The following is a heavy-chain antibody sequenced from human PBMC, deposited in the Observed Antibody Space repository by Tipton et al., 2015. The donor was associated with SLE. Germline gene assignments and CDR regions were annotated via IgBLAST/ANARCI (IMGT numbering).Heavy chain of an antibody. CDR2: IDYSGRT. V-gene: IGHV4-59*01. CDR3: ASAIAADHDAFDI. Sequence: TLSLTCTVSGGSIRSYCWSWIRQPPGKGLEWIGYIDYSGRTNYNPSLTSRVTISVDTSKNQFSLKLSSVTAADTAVYYCASAIAADHDAFDIWGHGTMVTVSS. D-gene: IGHD6-13*01. CDR1: GGSIRSYC. J-gene: IGHJ3*02.